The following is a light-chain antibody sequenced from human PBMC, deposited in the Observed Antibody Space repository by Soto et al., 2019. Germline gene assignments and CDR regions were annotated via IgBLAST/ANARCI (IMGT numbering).Light chain of an antibody. Sequence: QSALTQPPSASGSPGQSVTISCTGTKNDIGVYDFVSWYQHHPGKAPRLIIYEVVQRPSGVPDRFSGSKSGNTASLTVSGLQAADEADYFCQSFDTSLGRSVFGGGTKLTVL. CDR1: KNDIGVYDF. CDR2: EVV. CDR3: QSFDTSLGRSV. V-gene: IGLV2-8*01. J-gene: IGLJ2*01.